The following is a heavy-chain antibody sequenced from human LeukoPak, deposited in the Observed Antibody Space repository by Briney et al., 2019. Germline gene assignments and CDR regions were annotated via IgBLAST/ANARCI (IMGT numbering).Heavy chain of an antibody. J-gene: IGHJ4*02. Sequence: GGSLRLSCAASGFTFDDYAMHWVRQAPGKGLEWVSGISWNSGSIGYADSVKGRFTISRDNAKNSLYLQMNSLRAEDTALYYCAKTPYLGDYFDYWGQGTLVTVSS. V-gene: IGHV3-9*01. CDR3: AKTPYLGDYFDY. CDR2: ISWNSGSI. CDR1: GFTFDDYA.